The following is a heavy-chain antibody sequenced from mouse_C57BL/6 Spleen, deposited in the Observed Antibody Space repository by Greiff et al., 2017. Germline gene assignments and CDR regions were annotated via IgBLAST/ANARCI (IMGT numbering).Heavy chain of an antibody. Sequence: QVQLQQPGAELVMPGASVKLSCKASGYTFTSYWMHWVKQRPGQGLEWIGEIDPSDSYTNYNQKFKGKSTLTVDKSSSTAYMQLSRLTSEDSAVYYCARRGFTTVGDYWGQGTTLTVSS. CDR3: ARRGFTTVGDY. CDR2: IDPSDSYT. D-gene: IGHD1-1*01. V-gene: IGHV1-69*01. CDR1: GYTFTSYW. J-gene: IGHJ2*01.